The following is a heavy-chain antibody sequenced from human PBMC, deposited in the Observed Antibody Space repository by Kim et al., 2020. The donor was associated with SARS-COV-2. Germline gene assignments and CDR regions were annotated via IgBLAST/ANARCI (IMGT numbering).Heavy chain of an antibody. V-gene: IGHV3-30*04. D-gene: IGHD5-18*01. Sequence: GGSLRLSCAASGFTFSSYAMHWVRQAPGKGLEWVAVISYDGSNKYYADSVKGRFTISRDNSKNTLYLQMNSLRAEDTAVYYCAREGRDTAMGVFDYWGQG. CDR3: AREGRDTAMGVFDY. J-gene: IGHJ4*02. CDR2: ISYDGSNK. CDR1: GFTFSSYA.